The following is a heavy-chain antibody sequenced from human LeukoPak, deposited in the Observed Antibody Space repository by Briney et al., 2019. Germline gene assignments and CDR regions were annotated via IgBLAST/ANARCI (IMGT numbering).Heavy chain of an antibody. V-gene: IGHV3-30*02. J-gene: IGHJ6*03. CDR1: GFTFSSYG. D-gene: IGHD4-17*01. Sequence: GGSLRLSCAASGFTFSSYGMHWVRQAPGKGLEWVAFIRYDGSNKYYADSVKGRFTISRDNSKNTLYLQMNSLRAEDTALYYCAKYYGDYYYYYYMDVWGKGTTVAVSS. CDR3: AKYYGDYYYYYYMDV. CDR2: IRYDGSNK.